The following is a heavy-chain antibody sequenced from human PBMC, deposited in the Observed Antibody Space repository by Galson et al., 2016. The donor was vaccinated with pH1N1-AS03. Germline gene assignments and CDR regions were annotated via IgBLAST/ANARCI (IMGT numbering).Heavy chain of an antibody. V-gene: IGHV3-23*01. Sequence: SLRLSCAASGFTFSKYAMSWVRQAPGKGLEWVSSISGSGGSTFYADSVKGRFTISRDNSKNTLYLHLNSLRVEDTAIYYCAKRPRSDDYWGQGTLVTVSS. CDR2: ISGSGGST. CDR3: AKRPRSDDY. CDR1: GFTFSKYA. J-gene: IGHJ4*02.